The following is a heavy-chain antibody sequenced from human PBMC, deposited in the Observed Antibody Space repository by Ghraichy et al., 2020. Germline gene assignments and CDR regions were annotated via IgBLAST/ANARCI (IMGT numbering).Heavy chain of an antibody. Sequence: GGSLRLSCTASGFTFSNYEMNWVRQAPGKGLDWVSYIGRSDSAIYYADSVKGRFTVSRDNARNSLYLQMNSLRVEDTAVYYCARQGAWDVFDIWGQGTTVTVSS. CDR2: IGRSDSAI. J-gene: IGHJ3*02. CDR3: ARQGAWDVFDI. CDR1: GFTFSNYE. D-gene: IGHD1-26*01. V-gene: IGHV3-48*03.